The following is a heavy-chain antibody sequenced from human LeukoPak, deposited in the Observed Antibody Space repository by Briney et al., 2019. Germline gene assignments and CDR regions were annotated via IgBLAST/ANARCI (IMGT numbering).Heavy chain of an antibody. Sequence: GGSLRLSCAASGFTFSYYTMYWVRQAPGKGLEWVSIIGISGGGIHYADSVKGRFTISRDNSKNTLYLQMNSLRAEDAAVYFCARSRDGYKRFDSWGQGTLVTVSS. CDR3: ARSRDGYKRFDS. CDR2: IGISGGGI. J-gene: IGHJ4*02. V-gene: IGHV3-23*01. CDR1: GFTFSYYT. D-gene: IGHD5-24*01.